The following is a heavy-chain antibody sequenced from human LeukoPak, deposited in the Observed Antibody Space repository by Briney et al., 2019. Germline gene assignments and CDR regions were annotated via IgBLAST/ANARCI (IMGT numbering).Heavy chain of an antibody. CDR3: ARGFPDGYNLYYFDY. CDR1: GFTFSDYY. J-gene: IGHJ4*02. V-gene: IGHV3-11*01. CDR2: ISSSGSTI. D-gene: IGHD5-24*01. Sequence: GGSLRLSCAASGFTFSDYYMSWISQALGKGLEWVSYISSSGSTIYYADSVKGRFTISRDNAKNSLYLQMNSLRAEDTAVYYCARGFPDGYNLYYFDYWGQGTLVTVSS.